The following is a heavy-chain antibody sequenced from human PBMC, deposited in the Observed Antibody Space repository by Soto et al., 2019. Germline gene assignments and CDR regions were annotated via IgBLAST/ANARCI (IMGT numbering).Heavy chain of an antibody. CDR2: ISGSGGST. D-gene: IGHD2-2*01. V-gene: IGHV3-23*01. J-gene: IGHJ6*02. CDR3: AKKTGIVVVPAAMRKDV. Sequence: EVQLLESGGGLVQPGGSLRLSCAASGFTFSSYAMSWVRQAPGKGLEWVSAISGSGGSTYYADSVKGRFTISRDNSKNTLYLQMNSLRAEDTAVYYCAKKTGIVVVPAAMRKDVWGQVTTVTVSS. CDR1: GFTFSSYA.